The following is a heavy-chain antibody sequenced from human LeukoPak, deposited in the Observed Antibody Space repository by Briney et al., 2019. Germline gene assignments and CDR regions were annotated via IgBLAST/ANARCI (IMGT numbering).Heavy chain of an antibody. V-gene: IGHV1-69*04. CDR1: GGTFSSYA. CDR2: IIPILGIA. J-gene: IGHJ4*02. D-gene: IGHD5-18*01. Sequence: GASVKVSCKASGGTFSSYAISWVRQAPGQGLEWMGRIIPILGIANYARKFQGRVTITADKSTSTAYMELGSLRSEDTAVYYCARERNGYSYGYGDYWGQGTLVTVSS. CDR3: ARERNGYSYGYGDY.